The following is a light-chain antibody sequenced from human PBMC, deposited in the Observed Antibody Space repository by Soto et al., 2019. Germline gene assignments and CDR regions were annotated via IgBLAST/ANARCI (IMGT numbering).Light chain of an antibody. V-gene: IGKV3-20*01. CDR3: QQYGSSPLFT. Sequence: EIVLTQSPDTLSLSPGERATLSCRASQTVTNNYLAWYQQKPGLAPRLLIFGASSRATGIPDRFGGSGSGTDFTLTISSLEPEDFAVYYCQQYGSSPLFTFGPGIKVDFK. CDR2: GAS. CDR1: QTVTNNY. J-gene: IGKJ3*01.